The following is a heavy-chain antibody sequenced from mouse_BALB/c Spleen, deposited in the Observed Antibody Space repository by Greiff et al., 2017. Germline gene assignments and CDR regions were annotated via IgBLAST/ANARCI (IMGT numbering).Heavy chain of an antibody. CDR1: GYTFTSYY. CDR3: TRGSYGNSPMDY. CDR2: INPSNGGT. J-gene: IGHJ4*01. Sequence: QVQLQQSGAELVKPGASVKLSCKASGYTFTSYYMYWVKQRPGQGLEWIGEINPSNGGTNFNEKFKSKATLTVDKSSSTAYMQLSSLTSEDSAVYYCTRGSYGNSPMDYWGQGTSVTVSS. D-gene: IGHD2-1*01. V-gene: IGHV1S81*02.